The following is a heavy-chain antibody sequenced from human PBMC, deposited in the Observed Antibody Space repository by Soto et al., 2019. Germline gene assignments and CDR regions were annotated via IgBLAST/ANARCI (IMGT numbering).Heavy chain of an antibody. D-gene: IGHD6-13*01. CDR1: GFTFSSYW. CDR3: ARVRIAAAGSNWFDP. CDR2: INSDGSST. Sequence: EVQLVESGGGLVQPGGSLRLSCAASGFTFSSYWMHWVRRAPGKGLVWVSRINSDGSSTSYADSVKGRFTISRDNAKNTLYLQMNSLRAEDTAVYYCARVRIAAAGSNWFDPWGQGTLVTVSS. V-gene: IGHV3-74*01. J-gene: IGHJ5*02.